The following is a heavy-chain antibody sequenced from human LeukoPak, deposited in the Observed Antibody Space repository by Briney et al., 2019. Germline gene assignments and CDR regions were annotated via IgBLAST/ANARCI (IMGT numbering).Heavy chain of an antibody. J-gene: IGHJ3*02. V-gene: IGHV3-48*01. CDR2: IRGRTDTT. CDR1: GFPFSMFS. Sequence: GSLRLSCAASGFPFSMFSMNWVRQAPGKGLEWIAFIRGRTDTTYYADSVQGRFTISRDNADDSVYLQMGSLRVEDTAVYYCARTYDYGVGPPGDAFDNWGQGTLVTVPS. D-gene: IGHD3-3*01. CDR3: ARTYDYGVGPPGDAFDN.